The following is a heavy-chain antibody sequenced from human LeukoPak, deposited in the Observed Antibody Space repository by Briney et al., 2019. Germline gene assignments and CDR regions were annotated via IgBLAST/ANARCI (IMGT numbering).Heavy chain of an antibody. CDR3: VRDFSCSGGSCPLFDS. J-gene: IGHJ4*02. V-gene: IGHV3-23*01. CDR2: LNEDGGYT. Sequence: PGGSLRLSCAASGFTFNIYAMSCVRQAPGKGLAWVSGLNEDGGYTYYADSVKGRFTISRDNSENTLYLQMSSLRAEDTAIYYCVRDFSCSGGSCPLFDSWGQGTLVSVPS. D-gene: IGHD2-15*01. CDR1: GFTFNIYA.